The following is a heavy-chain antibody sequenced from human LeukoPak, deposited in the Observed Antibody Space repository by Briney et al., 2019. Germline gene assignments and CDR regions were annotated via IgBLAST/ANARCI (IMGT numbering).Heavy chain of an antibody. J-gene: IGHJ6*03. D-gene: IGHD2-15*01. V-gene: IGHV1-18*01. CDR2: ISGHNDDT. Sequence: GASVKVSCKDSGYTFTSYAISWVRQAPGQGLEWMGWISGHNDDTNYAQRLQGRVTMTTDTSTSTAYMELRSLRSDDTAVYYCARAGYCSGGSCYPYYYYYYMDVWGKGTTVTVSS. CDR3: ARAGYCSGGSCYPYYYYYYMDV. CDR1: GYTFTSYA.